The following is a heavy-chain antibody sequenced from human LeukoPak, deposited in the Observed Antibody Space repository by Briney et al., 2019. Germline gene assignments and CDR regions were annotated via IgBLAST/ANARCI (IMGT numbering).Heavy chain of an antibody. Sequence: GGSLRLSCAASGFTFSRYGMHWVRQAPGKGLEWVAVISYDGSKKYYVDSVKGRFTISRDNSKNTLYLQMNSLRAEDTAVYYCAKGNDYGSGSYFPYYYGMDVWGQGTTVTVSS. V-gene: IGHV3-30*18. CDR1: GFTFSRYG. J-gene: IGHJ6*02. CDR3: AKGNDYGSGSYFPYYYGMDV. CDR2: ISYDGSKK. D-gene: IGHD3-10*01.